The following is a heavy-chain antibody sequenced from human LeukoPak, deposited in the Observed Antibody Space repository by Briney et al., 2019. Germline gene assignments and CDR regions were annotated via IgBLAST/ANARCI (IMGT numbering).Heavy chain of an antibody. CDR1: GFTFISYS. Sequence: GGSLRLSCAASGFTFISYSMNWVRQERREGMEWGSYISSSSSTIYYADSVKGRFTISRDNAKNSLYLQMNSLRAEDTAVYYCAREEVATIIDYWGQGTLVTVSS. CDR2: ISSSSSTI. D-gene: IGHD5-12*01. V-gene: IGHV3-48*01. J-gene: IGHJ4*02. CDR3: AREEVATIIDY.